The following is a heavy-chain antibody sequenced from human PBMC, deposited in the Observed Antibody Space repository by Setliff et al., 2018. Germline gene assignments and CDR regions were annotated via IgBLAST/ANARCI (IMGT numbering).Heavy chain of an antibody. V-gene: IGHV4-31*03. CDR2: IYHSGNT. D-gene: IGHD6-19*01. CDR1: GGSISSGDHY. J-gene: IGHJ4*02. CDR3: ASDTLRGGWDWFDY. Sequence: SETLSLTCTVSGGSISSGDHYWSWIRQHPGKGLEWIGYIYHSGNTYYNPSLKCRITISVDTSKNQFSLKLSSVTAADTAVYYCASDTLRGGWDWFDYWGQGTLVTVSS.